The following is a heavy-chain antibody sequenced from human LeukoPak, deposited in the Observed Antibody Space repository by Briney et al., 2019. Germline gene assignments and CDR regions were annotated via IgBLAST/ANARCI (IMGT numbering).Heavy chain of an antibody. CDR1: GGSISSYY. CDR2: IYYSGST. CDR3: ARGPGIYYYYYYMDV. J-gene: IGHJ6*03. Sequence: SETLSLTCTVSGGSISSYYWSWLRQPPGKGLEWIGYIYYSGSTNYNPSLKSRVTISVDTSKNQFSLKLSSVTAADTAVYYCARGPGIYYYYYYMDVWGKGTTVTISS. D-gene: IGHD1-1*01. V-gene: IGHV4-59*01.